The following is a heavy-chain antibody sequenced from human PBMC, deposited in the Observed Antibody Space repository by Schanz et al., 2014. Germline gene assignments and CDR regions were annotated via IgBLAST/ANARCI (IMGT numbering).Heavy chain of an antibody. CDR3: ARDRRRYCSTASCLHDNWFDP. D-gene: IGHD2-2*01. J-gene: IGHJ5*02. V-gene: IGHV1-69*08. CDR2: IIPVLAIA. CDR1: GGTFSSYT. Sequence: QVQLVQSGAEVKKPGSSVKVSCTASGGTFSSYTISWIRQAPGQGLEWMGRIIPVLAIADYAQKFQGRVTITADKSTGTAYMELRSLRSDDTAVYYCARDRRRYCSTASCLHDNWFDPWGQGTLVIVSS.